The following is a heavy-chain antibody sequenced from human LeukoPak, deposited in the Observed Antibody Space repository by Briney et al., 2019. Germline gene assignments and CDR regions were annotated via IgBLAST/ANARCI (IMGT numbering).Heavy chain of an antibody. Sequence: GGSLRLSCAASGFTFSTYAMNWVRQAPGKGLEWVSSISSSSSYIYYADSVKGRFTISRDNAKNSLYLQMNSLRAEDTAVYYCARASNCSGGSCYSVFDYWGQGTLVTVSS. J-gene: IGHJ4*02. CDR1: GFTFSTYA. D-gene: IGHD2-15*01. CDR3: ARASNCSGGSCYSVFDY. CDR2: ISSSSSYI. V-gene: IGHV3-21*01.